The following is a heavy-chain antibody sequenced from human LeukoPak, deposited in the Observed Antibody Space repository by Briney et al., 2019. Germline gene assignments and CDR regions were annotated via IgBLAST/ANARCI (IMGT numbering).Heavy chain of an antibody. CDR3: ARETPRRGETRDGYR. V-gene: IGHV3-7*01. CDR2: IKEDGSET. J-gene: IGHJ4*02. Sequence: GGSLRLSCAASGFIFKKYWMNWVRQVPGKGLECLGNIKEDGSETYYADSVEGRFTISRDNPKNLLFLQINSLRVEDTAVYYCARETPRRGETRDGYRWGQGTVVTVSS. D-gene: IGHD5-24*01. CDR1: GFIFKKYW.